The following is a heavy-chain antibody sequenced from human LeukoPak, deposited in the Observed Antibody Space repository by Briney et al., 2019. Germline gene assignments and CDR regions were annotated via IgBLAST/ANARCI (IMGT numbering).Heavy chain of an antibody. Sequence: SETLSLTCAVYGGSFSGYYWSCIRQPPGKGLEWIGEINHSGSTNYNPSLKSRVTISVDTSKNQFSLKLSSVTAADTAVYYCARGEGIAAAGTLRYWGQGTLVTVSS. CDR1: GGSFSGYY. CDR2: INHSGST. V-gene: IGHV4-34*01. J-gene: IGHJ4*02. D-gene: IGHD6-13*01. CDR3: ARGEGIAAAGTLRY.